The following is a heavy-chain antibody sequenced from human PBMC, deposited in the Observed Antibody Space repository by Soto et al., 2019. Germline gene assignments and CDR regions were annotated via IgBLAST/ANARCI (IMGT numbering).Heavy chain of an antibody. V-gene: IGHV4-31*03. CDR3: VSTAHDKSVYYFDY. Sequence: PSETLSLTCTVSGGSISSGGYYWSWIRQHPGKGLEWIGYIYYSGSTYYNPSLKSRVTISVDTSKNQFSLKLSTVNAADPAEYYCVSTAHDKSVYYFDYWGRGTLVTVSS. CDR1: GGSISSGGYY. J-gene: IGHJ4*02. CDR2: IYYSGST. D-gene: IGHD4-17*01.